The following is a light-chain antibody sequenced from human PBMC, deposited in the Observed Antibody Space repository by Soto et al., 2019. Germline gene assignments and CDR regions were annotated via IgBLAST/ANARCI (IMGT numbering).Light chain of an antibody. CDR1: HSINTSF. J-gene: IGKJ1*01. Sequence: EIVLTQSPGTLSLSPGDRATLSCRASHSINTSFLAWFQQKPGQAPRLLIYAASTRATGIPDRFSGSASETDFTLTINSLQSEDFAVYYCQQYNNWPLTFGQGTKVDIK. CDR2: AAS. V-gene: IGKV3-20*01. CDR3: QQYNNWPLT.